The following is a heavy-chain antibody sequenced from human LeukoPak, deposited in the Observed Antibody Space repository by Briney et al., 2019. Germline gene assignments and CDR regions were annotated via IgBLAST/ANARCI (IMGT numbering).Heavy chain of an antibody. D-gene: IGHD3-9*01. J-gene: IGHJ4*02. V-gene: IGHV3-74*01. CDR1: GFSFSKYW. CDR2: IKEDGTYT. CDR3: ARDFDMGITPGDDFDF. Sequence: GGSLRLSCAASGFSFSKYWMHWVRQTPGEGLVWVSRIKEDGTYTSYADSVKGRFTISRDNARNTVFLQMNSLRAEDTAVYYCARDFDMGITPGDDFDFWGQGTLVTLSS.